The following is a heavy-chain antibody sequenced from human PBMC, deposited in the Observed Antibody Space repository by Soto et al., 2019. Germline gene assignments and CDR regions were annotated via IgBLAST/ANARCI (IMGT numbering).Heavy chain of an antibody. CDR2: IIPIFGTA. Sequence: SVEVSCKASGGTFSSYAISWVRQAPGQGLEWMGGIIPIFGTANYAQKFQGRVTITADKSTSTAYMELSSLRSEDTAVYYCARGHIVVVPDAHYYYYGMDVWGQGTTVTVSS. V-gene: IGHV1-69*06. CDR3: ARGHIVVVPDAHYYYYGMDV. J-gene: IGHJ6*02. D-gene: IGHD2-2*01. CDR1: GGTFSSYA.